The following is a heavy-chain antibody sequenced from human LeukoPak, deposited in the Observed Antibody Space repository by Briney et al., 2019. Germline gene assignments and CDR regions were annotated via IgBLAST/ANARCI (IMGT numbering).Heavy chain of an antibody. Sequence: GRSLRLSCAASGFIFSSYAMHWVRQAPGKGLEWLSYISNRDSTKYYADSVKGRFTISRDNAKNSLYLQMNSLRSEDTAVYYCARESDSGGYRFDYWGQGSLVTVSS. V-gene: IGHV3-48*03. CDR2: ISNRDSTK. CDR3: ARESDSGGYRFDY. J-gene: IGHJ4*02. D-gene: IGHD3-22*01. CDR1: GFIFSSYA.